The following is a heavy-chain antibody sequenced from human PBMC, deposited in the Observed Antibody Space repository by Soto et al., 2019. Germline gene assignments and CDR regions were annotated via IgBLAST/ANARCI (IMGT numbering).Heavy chain of an antibody. CDR3: ARVFPTPFYYYYYGMDV. CDR1: GGSISSSSYY. J-gene: IGHJ6*02. Sequence: ETLSLTCTVSGGSISSSSYYWGWIRQPPGKGLEWIGSIYYSGSTYYNPSLKSRVAKSVDTSKNQFSLKLSSVTAADTVVYYCARVFPTPFYYYYYGMDVWGQGTTVTVS. CDR2: IYYSGST. V-gene: IGHV4-39*01. D-gene: IGHD2-15*01.